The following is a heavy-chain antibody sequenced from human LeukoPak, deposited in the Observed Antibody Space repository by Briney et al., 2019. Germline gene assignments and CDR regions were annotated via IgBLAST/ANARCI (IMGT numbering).Heavy chain of an antibody. CDR1: GFTFSSFG. CDR2: IWYDGSNK. D-gene: IGHD3-16*01. J-gene: IGHJ6*02. V-gene: IGHV3-33*01. Sequence: GGSLRLSCAASGFTFSSFGMHWVRRAPGKGLEWVAVIWYDGSNKYYADSVKGRFTITRDNAKDSLYLQMVSLRAEDTAVYYCARFRGTDGLDVWGQGTTVTVSS. CDR3: ARFRGTDGLDV.